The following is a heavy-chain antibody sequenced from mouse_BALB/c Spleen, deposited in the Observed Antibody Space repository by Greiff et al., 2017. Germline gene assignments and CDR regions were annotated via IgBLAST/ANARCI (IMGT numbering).Heavy chain of an antibody. J-gene: IGHJ4*01. CDR2: INPSNGGT. D-gene: IGHD2-14*01. V-gene: IGHV1S81*02. CDR1: GYTFTSYY. Sequence: QVQLQQPGAELVKPGASVKLSCKASGYTFTSYYMYWVKQRPGQGLEWIGGINPSNGGTNFNEKFKSKATLTVDKSSSTAYMQLSSLTSEDSAVYYCTAYYRYDGYYYAMDYWGQGTSVTVSS. CDR3: TAYYRYDGYYYAMDY.